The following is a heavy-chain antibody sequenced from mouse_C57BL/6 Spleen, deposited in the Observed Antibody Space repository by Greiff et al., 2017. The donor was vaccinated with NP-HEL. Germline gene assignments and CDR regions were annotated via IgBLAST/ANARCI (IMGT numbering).Heavy chain of an antibody. Sequence: VQLKESGGGLVKPGGSLKLSCAASGFTFSDYGMHWVRQAPEKGLEWVAYISSGSSTIYYADTVKGRFTISRDNAKNTLFLQRTSLRSEDTAMYYCARNYYGSSYWYFDVWGTGTTVTVSS. CDR1: GFTFSDYG. J-gene: IGHJ1*03. V-gene: IGHV5-17*01. D-gene: IGHD1-1*01. CDR3: ARNYYGSSYWYFDV. CDR2: ISSGSSTI.